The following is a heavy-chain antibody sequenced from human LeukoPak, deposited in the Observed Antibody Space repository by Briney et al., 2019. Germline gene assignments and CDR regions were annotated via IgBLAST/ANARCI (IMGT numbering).Heavy chain of an antibody. V-gene: IGHV3-15*01. D-gene: IGHD3-3*01. Sequence: ETLSLTCAVYGGSFSGYYWSWIRQAPGKGLEWVGRTKSKTDGGTTDYAAPVKGRFTISRDDSKNTLYLQMNSLKTEDTAVYYCTTDLITIFGVVTQNVYYFDYWGQGTLVTVSS. CDR1: GGSFSGYY. CDR2: TKSKTDGGTT. CDR3: TTDLITIFGVVTQNVYYFDY. J-gene: IGHJ4*02.